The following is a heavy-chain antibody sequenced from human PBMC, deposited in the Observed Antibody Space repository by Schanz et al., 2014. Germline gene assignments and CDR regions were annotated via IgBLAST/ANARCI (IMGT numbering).Heavy chain of an antibody. V-gene: IGHV3-23*01. CDR3: AKGQGEVINNWYFDL. CDR1: GFTFRGYA. Sequence: EVQLLESGGALVQPGGSLRLSCVVSGFTFRGYAMSWVRQAPGKGLQWVSTISNGGGGYISYADFVKGRFTISRDNSMNTLSLQMTGLSADDPAIYYGAKGQGEVINNWYFDLWGRGTLVTVSS. D-gene: IGHD2-21*01. CDR2: ISNGGGGYI. J-gene: IGHJ2*01.